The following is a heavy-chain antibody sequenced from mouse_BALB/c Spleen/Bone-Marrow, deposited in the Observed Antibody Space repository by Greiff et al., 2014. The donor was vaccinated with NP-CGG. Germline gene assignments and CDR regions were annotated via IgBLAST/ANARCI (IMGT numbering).Heavy chain of an antibody. D-gene: IGHD1-1*01. CDR2: IYPSDSYT. J-gene: IGHJ1*01. CDR1: GYTFTSYW. V-gene: IGHV1-59*01. CDR3: TRQDYYGNSYWNFDV. Sequence: QVQLQQSGADLVRPGASVKLSCKASGYTFTSYWINWVKQRPGQGLEWIGNIYPSDSYTNYNQKFRDKATLTVDTSSSTAYMQLSSPTSEDSAVYYCTRQDYYGNSYWNFDVWGAGTTVTVSS.